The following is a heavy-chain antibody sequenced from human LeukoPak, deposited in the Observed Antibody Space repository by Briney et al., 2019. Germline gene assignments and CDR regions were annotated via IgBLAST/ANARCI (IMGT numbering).Heavy chain of an antibody. Sequence: GGSLRLSCAASGFTFSSYAMHWVRQAPGKGLEWVAVISYDGSDKYYADSVKGRFTISRDNSKNTLYLQMNSLRAEDTAVYYCARVGYGGNSGGFDYWGQEPWSPSPQ. D-gene: IGHD4-23*01. CDR3: ARVGYGGNSGGFDY. CDR2: ISYDGSDK. CDR1: GFTFSSYA. V-gene: IGHV3-30-3*01. J-gene: IGHJ4*01.